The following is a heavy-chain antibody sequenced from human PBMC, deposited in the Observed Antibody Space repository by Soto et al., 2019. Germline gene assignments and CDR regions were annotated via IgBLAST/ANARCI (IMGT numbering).Heavy chain of an antibody. CDR1: GGSLTDASYH. Sequence: SETLSLGFTFSGGSLTDASYHCGWIRRPPGKVLEWIGTLYFSGATYYNTSLQSRVTISADSSKKQVSLSLSCGTAADTAVYYCFGMVAATLDYWGHGSRVT. J-gene: IGHJ4*01. CDR2: LYFSGAT. V-gene: IGHV4-39*01. CDR3: FGMVAATLDY. D-gene: IGHD2-15*01.